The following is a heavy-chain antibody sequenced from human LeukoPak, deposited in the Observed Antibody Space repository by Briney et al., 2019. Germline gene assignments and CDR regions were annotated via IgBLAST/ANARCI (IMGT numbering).Heavy chain of an antibody. V-gene: IGHV1-69*05. CDR3: ARPNSGYGHFDY. D-gene: IGHD5-12*01. Sequence: SVKVSCKASGGTFSSYAISWVRQAPGQGLEWMGRIIPIFGTANYAQKFQGRVTITTDESTSTAYMELSSLRSEDTAVYYCARPNSGYGHFDYWGQGTLVTVSS. CDR1: GGTFSSYA. J-gene: IGHJ4*02. CDR2: IIPIFGTA.